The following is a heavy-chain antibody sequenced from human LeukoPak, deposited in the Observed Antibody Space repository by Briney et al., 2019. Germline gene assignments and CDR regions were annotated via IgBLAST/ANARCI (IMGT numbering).Heavy chain of an antibody. D-gene: IGHD3-22*01. CDR3: ARGLPYYDSSGYYPHFDY. CDR1: GFTFSSYA. J-gene: IGHJ4*02. V-gene: IGHV3-30-3*01. Sequence: PGGSLRLSCAASGFTFSSYAIHWVRQAPGKGLQWVAVISYDGSNKYYADSVKGPFTISRDTSKSTLYLQMNSLRAEDTAVYYCARGLPYYDSSGYYPHFDYWGQGTLVTVSS. CDR2: ISYDGSNK.